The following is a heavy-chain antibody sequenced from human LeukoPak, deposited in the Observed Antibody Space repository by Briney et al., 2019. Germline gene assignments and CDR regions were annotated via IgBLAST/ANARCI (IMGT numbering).Heavy chain of an antibody. CDR3: ARKEYYDILTGYRDAFDI. V-gene: IGHV5-51*01. J-gene: IGHJ3*02. Sequence: GESLKISCKGSGYSFTSYWIGWVRQMPGKGLEWMGIIYPGDSDTRYSPSFQGRVTISADKSISTAYLQWSSLKASDTAMYYCARKEYYDILTGYRDAFDIWGQGTMVTVSS. CDR2: IYPGDSDT. CDR1: GYSFTSYW. D-gene: IGHD3-9*01.